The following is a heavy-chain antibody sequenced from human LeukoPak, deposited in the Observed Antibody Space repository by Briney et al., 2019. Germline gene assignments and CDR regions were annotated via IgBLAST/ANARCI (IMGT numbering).Heavy chain of an antibody. J-gene: IGHJ4*02. Sequence: GGSLRLSCVASGFTFSSYGMTWVRQAPAKGLEWVAFIQYDGSNKYFADSVKGRFSISRDNSNKTLYLQMNSLRAEDTAVYYCAKDPDYWGQGTLVTVSS. CDR1: GFTFSSYG. CDR2: IQYDGSNK. CDR3: AKDPDY. V-gene: IGHV3-30*02.